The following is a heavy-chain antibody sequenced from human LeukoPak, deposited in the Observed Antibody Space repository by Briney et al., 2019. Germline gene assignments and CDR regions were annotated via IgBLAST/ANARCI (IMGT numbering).Heavy chain of an antibody. V-gene: IGHV3-49*04. CDR2: TSSKAYGGAT. CDR3: TRAPAHYQLLLDY. CDR1: AFTFYHNA. Sequence: LSLSCTGSAFTFYHNAMSREPQGPGKELKGIGYTSSKAYGGATEYDASVNRSFTISTDASNSIPNLQMNSLKTEDKAAYYCTRAPAHYQLLLDYWGQGTLVTVSS. J-gene: IGHJ4*02. D-gene: IGHD2-2*01.